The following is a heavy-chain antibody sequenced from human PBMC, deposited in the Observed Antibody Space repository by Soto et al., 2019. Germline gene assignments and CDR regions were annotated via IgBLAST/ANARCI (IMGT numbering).Heavy chain of an antibody. J-gene: IGHJ5*02. Sequence: QVQLVESGGGVVQPGRSLRLSCAASGFTFSSYGMHWVRQAPGKGLEWVAVISYDGSNKYYADSVKGRFTISRDNSKNTLYLQMTSLKAEDTVVYYCAKEGVDCSSTSCYWEYNWFDPWGQGTLVTVSS. CDR2: ISYDGSNK. CDR1: GFTFSSYG. D-gene: IGHD2-2*01. CDR3: AKEGVDCSSTSCYWEYNWFDP. V-gene: IGHV3-30*18.